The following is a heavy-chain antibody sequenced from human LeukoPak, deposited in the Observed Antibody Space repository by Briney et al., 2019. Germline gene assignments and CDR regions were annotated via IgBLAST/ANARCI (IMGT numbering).Heavy chain of an antibody. V-gene: IGHV4-39*07. D-gene: IGHD1-26*01. CDR3: ARVPRWEPQDPFDF. J-gene: IGHJ4*02. CDR2: LYHTGSS. CDR1: GGSISSSSHY. Sequence: PSETLSLTCTVSGGSISSSSHYWGWIRQPPGKGLEWIGSLYHTGSSFYNPSLKSRVTMSVDTSKNQFSLNLTSMTAADTAVYYCARVPRWEPQDPFDFWGQGTLVTVSS.